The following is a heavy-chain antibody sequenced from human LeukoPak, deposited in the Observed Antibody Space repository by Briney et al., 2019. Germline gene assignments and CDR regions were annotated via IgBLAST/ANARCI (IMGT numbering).Heavy chain of an antibody. J-gene: IGHJ4*02. CDR3: TRGMGYTSRFDY. CDR1: GFTVSSNY. D-gene: IGHD6-13*01. V-gene: IGHV3-53*01. CDR2: IYSGGST. Sequence: GGSLRLSCAASGFTVSSNYMSWVRQAPGKGLEWVSVIYSGGSTYYADSVKGRFTISRDNSKNTLYLQMNSLRAEDTAVYYCTRGMGYTSRFDYWGQGTLATVSS.